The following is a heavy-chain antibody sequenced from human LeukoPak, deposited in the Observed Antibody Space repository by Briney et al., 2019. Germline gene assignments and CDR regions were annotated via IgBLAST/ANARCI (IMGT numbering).Heavy chain of an antibody. D-gene: IGHD3-10*01. J-gene: IGHJ4*02. CDR3: ARGTGGFDARY. Sequence: ASVKVSCKASGGTFSSYAISWVRQAPGQGLEWMGGIIPIFGTANYAQKFQGGVTITADESTSTAYMELSSLRSEDTAVYYCARGTGGFDARYWGQGTLVTVSS. CDR2: IIPIFGTA. CDR1: GGTFSSYA. V-gene: IGHV1-69*13.